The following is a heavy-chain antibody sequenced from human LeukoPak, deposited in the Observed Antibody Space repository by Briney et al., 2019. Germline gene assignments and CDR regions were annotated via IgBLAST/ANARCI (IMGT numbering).Heavy chain of an antibody. J-gene: IGHJ3*02. D-gene: IGHD6-13*01. Sequence: SETLSLTCTVSGGSISSYYWSWIRQPPGKGLEWIGYIYYSGSTNYNPSLKSRVTMSVDTSKNQFSLKLSSVTAADTAVYYCARERAGYSSSWYQGAFDIWGQGTMVTVSS. V-gene: IGHV4-59*12. CDR2: IYYSGST. CDR1: GGSISSYY. CDR3: ARERAGYSSSWYQGAFDI.